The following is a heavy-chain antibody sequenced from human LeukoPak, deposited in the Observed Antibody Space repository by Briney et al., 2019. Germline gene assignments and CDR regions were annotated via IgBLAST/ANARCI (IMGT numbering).Heavy chain of an antibody. J-gene: IGHJ5*02. V-gene: IGHV1-2*02. CDR1: GYTFTGYY. D-gene: IGHD6-13*01. CDR2: INPNSGGT. CDR3: ARDKGYSSSWYVWFDP. Sequence: ASVKVSCKASGYTFTGYYMHWVRQAPGQGLEWMGWINPNSGGTNYAQKFQGRVTMTRDTSISTAYMELSRLRSDDTAVYYCARDKGYSSSWYVWFDPWGQGTLVTVSS.